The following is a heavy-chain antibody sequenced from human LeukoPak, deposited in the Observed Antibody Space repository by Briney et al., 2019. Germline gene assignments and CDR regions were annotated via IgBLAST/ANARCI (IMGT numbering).Heavy chain of an antibody. J-gene: IGHJ4*02. V-gene: IGHV3-23*01. CDR3: ARFIIDY. CDR2: ISGSGGST. D-gene: IGHD3-10*01. CDR1: GFTFSSYG. Sequence: PGGSLRLSCAASGFTFSSYGMSWVRQAPGKGLEWVSAISGSGGSTYYADSVKGRFTISRDNAKNSLYLQMNSPRAEDTAVYYCARFIIDYWGQGTLVTVSS.